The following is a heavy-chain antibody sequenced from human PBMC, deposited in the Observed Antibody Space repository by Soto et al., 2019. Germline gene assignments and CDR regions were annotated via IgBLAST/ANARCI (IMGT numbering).Heavy chain of an antibody. V-gene: IGHV4-34*01. Sequence: SETLSLTCAVYGGSFSGYYWRWIRQPPGTGLEWIGEINHSGSTNYNPSLKSRVTISVDTSKNQFSLKLSSVTAADTAVYYCARGFRHFTSFGVPPSRYYGMDVWGQGTTVTVSS. J-gene: IGHJ6*02. CDR3: ARGFRHFTSFGVPPSRYYGMDV. CDR2: INHSGST. CDR1: GGSFSGYY. D-gene: IGHD3-3*01.